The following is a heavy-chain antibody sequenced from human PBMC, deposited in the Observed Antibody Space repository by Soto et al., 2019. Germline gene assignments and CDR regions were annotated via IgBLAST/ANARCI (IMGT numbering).Heavy chain of an antibody. J-gene: IGHJ6*02. D-gene: IGHD5-18*01. Sequence: QVQLVQSGAEVKKPGSSVKVSCKASGGTFSSYAISWVRQAPGQGLEWMGGIIPIFGTANYAQKFQGRVTNTADEATSTAYMELSSLRSEDTAVYYCARDRRIQLGMDVWGQGTTVTVSS. V-gene: IGHV1-69*01. CDR3: ARDRRIQLGMDV. CDR1: GGTFSSYA. CDR2: IIPIFGTA.